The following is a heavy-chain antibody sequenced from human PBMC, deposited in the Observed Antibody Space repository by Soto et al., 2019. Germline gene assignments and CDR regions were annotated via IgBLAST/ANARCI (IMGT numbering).Heavy chain of an antibody. J-gene: IGHJ5*02. CDR1: GYSFTSYG. D-gene: IGHD5-12*01. CDR3: ATSYDSGFDP. CDR2: INVNNGNT. V-gene: IGHV1-18*04. Sequence: QIQLVQSGAEVMKPGASVKVSCKASGYSFTSYGVSWVRQAPGQGLEWMGWINVNNGNTNYAQKFQGRVTMTTDTSTSTAYMELRSLRSDDTAVYYCATSYDSGFDPWGQGTLVTVSS.